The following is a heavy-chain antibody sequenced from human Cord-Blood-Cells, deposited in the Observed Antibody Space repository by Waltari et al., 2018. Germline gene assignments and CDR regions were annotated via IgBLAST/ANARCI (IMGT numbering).Heavy chain of an antibody. D-gene: IGHD6-19*01. Sequence: QVQLQQSGPGLVKHSQTLSLTCAISGDSVPSNSAAWNWIRQSPSIGLEWLGRTYDRSQWCNDYAVSVKSRITINPDTSNNQFSLQLNSVTPEDTAVYYCARAAVTAFDIWGQGTMVTVSS. CDR3: ARAAVTAFDI. V-gene: IGHV6-1*01. J-gene: IGHJ3*02. CDR1: GDSVPSNSAA. CDR2: TYDRSQWCN.